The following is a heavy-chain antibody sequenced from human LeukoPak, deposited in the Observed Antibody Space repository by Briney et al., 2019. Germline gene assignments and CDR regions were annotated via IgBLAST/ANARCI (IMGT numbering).Heavy chain of an antibody. CDR3: AREGSSGRTYYFDY. V-gene: IGHV1-69*05. D-gene: IGHD6-13*01. J-gene: IGHJ4*02. CDR1: GGAFSSDA. CDR2: IIPIFGTA. Sequence: GASVKVSCKASGGAFSSDAIRWVRQAPGQGLEWMGGIIPIFGTANYAQKFQGRVTITTDEYTSTAYMELSSLRSDDTAVYYCAREGSSGRTYYFDYWGQGTLVTVSS.